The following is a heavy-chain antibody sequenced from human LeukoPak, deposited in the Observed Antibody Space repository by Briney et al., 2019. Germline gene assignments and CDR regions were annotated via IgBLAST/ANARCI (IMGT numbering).Heavy chain of an antibody. J-gene: IGHJ4*02. V-gene: IGHV4-30-4*08. D-gene: IGHD6-13*01. CDR2: IYYSGST. CDR1: GGSISSGSYY. Sequence: PSETLSLTCTVSGGSISSGSYYWSWVRQPPGKGLEWIGYIYYSGSTYYNPSLKSRVAISVDTSKNQFSLNLSSVTAADTAVYYCARSSFYRSRWYFYYWGQGTLVTVSS. CDR3: ARSSFYRSRWYFYY.